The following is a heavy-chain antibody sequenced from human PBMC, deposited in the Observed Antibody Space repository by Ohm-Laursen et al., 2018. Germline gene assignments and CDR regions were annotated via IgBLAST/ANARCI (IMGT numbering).Heavy chain of an antibody. CDR2: IIPVFATT. D-gene: IGHD6-19*01. CDR3: ARFYTSDWSKRGYYFDS. CDR1: GGTFNKYA. J-gene: IGHJ4*02. Sequence: SVKVSCKASGGTFNKYAISWVRQGPGQGLEWMGGIIPVFATTNYAQKFQGRVTITAGESTGTAYMELSSLRSEDTAVYYCARFYTSDWSKRGYYFDSWGQGTLVTVSS. V-gene: IGHV1-69*13.